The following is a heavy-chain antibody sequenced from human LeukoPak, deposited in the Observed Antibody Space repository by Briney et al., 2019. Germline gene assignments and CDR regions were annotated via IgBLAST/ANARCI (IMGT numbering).Heavy chain of an antibody. CDR3: AKWALGRVTMVPGLSDY. CDR2: ISGSGGST. D-gene: IGHD3-10*01. CDR1: GFTFSSYA. V-gene: IGHV3-23*01. J-gene: IGHJ4*02. Sequence: VGSLRLSCAASGFTFSSYAMSWVRQAPGKGLEWVSAISGSGGSTYYADSVKGRFTISRDKSKNTLYLQMNSLRAEDTGVSCCAKWALGRVTMVPGLSDYWGQGAVVTVSS.